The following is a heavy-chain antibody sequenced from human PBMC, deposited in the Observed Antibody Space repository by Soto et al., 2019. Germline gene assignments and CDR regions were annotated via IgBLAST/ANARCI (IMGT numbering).Heavy chain of an antibody. CDR2: IIPIFGTA. Sequence: ASVKVSCKASGGTFSSYAISWVRQAPGQGLEWMGGIIPIFGTANYAQKFQGRVMITADESTSTAYMELGSLRSEDTAVYYCARGGPLDAFDIWGQGTMVTVSS. CDR3: ARGGPLDAFDI. J-gene: IGHJ3*02. V-gene: IGHV1-69*13. D-gene: IGHD2-15*01. CDR1: GGTFSSYA.